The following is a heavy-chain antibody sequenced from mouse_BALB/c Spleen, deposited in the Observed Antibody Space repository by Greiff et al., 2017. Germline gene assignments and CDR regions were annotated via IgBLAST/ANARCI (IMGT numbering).Heavy chain of an antibody. V-gene: IGHV5-12-2*01. CDR3: ARSTTVRYFDY. J-gene: IGHJ2*01. Sequence: EVKLVESGGGLVQPGGSLKLSCAASGFTFSSYTMSWVRQTPEKRLEWVAYISNGGGSTYYPDTVKGRFTISRDNAKNTLYLQMSSLKSEDTAMYYCARSTTVRYFDYWGQGTTLTVSS. D-gene: IGHD1-1*01. CDR2: ISNGGGST. CDR1: GFTFSSYT.